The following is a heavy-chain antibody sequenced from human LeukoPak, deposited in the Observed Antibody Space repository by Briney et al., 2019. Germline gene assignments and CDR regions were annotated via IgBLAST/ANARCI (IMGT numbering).Heavy chain of an antibody. D-gene: IGHD6-19*01. CDR1: GFTFDEYA. J-gene: IGHJ4*02. CDR3: TQDSKSVAGLGLDS. Sequence: PGGSLRLSCAASGFTFDEYAMHWVRQAPGKGLEGVSRISWDGDNTSYADSVKRRFTISRDNSKNSLYLQMNSLKVEDTALYPSTQDSKSVAGLGLDSSGQGTLVAVSS. V-gene: IGHV3-43D*03. CDR2: ISWDGDNT.